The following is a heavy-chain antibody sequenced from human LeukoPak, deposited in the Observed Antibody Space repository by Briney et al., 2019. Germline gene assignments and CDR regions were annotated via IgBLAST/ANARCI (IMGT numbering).Heavy chain of an antibody. D-gene: IGHD6-19*01. Sequence: SETLSLTCTVSGGSISSYYWSWIRQPAGKGLEWIGRIYTSGSTNYNPSLKSRVTMSVDTSKNQFSLKLSSVTAADTAVYYCASPQGRSSGWSHSFDYWGQGTLVTVSS. J-gene: IGHJ4*02. V-gene: IGHV4-4*07. CDR2: IYTSGST. CDR1: GGSISSYY. CDR3: ASPQGRSSGWSHSFDY.